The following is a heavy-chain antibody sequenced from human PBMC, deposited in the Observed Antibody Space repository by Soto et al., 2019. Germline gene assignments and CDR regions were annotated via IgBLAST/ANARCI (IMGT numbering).Heavy chain of an antibody. V-gene: IGHV4-34*01. Sequence: SETLSLTCAVYGGSFSGYYWSWIRQPPGKGLEWIGEINHSGSTNYNPSLKSRVTISVDTSKNQFSLKLSSVTAADTAVYYCARDLPDYDFWSGYYTGGWFDPWGQGTLVTVSS. CDR3: ARDLPDYDFWSGYYTGGWFDP. CDR2: INHSGST. D-gene: IGHD3-3*01. CDR1: GGSFSGYY. J-gene: IGHJ5*02.